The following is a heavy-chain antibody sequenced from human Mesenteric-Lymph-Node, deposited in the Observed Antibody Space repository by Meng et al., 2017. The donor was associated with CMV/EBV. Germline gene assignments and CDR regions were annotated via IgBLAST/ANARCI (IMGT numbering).Heavy chain of an antibody. CDR1: GYTFTGYY. Sequence: ASVKVSCKASGYTFTGYYMHWVRQAPGQGLEWMGWISGYNGDTRNAQKFQGRVTMTTDASTNTAYMELRSLTSDDTAMYYCARGGKRITATAVVFHVFDIWGLGTKVTVSS. J-gene: IGHJ3*02. CDR2: ISGYNGDT. V-gene: IGHV1-18*04. CDR3: ARGGKRITATAVVFHVFDI. D-gene: IGHD6-19*01.